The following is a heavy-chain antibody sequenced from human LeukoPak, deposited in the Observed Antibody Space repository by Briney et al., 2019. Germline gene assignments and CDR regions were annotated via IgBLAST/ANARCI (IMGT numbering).Heavy chain of an antibody. Sequence: GGSLRLSCAASGFTFSSYEMNWVRQAPGKGLEWVSYISSSGSTIYYADSVKGRFTISRDNAKNSLYLQMNSLRAEDTAVYYCARVCCSGGCSWFDPWGQGTLVTVSS. V-gene: IGHV3-48*03. J-gene: IGHJ5*02. D-gene: IGHD2-15*01. CDR3: ARVCCSGGCSWFDP. CDR1: GFTFSSYE. CDR2: ISSSGSTI.